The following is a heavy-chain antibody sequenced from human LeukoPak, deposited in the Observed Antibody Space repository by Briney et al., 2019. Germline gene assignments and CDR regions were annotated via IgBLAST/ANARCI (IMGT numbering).Heavy chain of an antibody. Sequence: PGGSLRLSCAASGFTVSSTCMGWVRQAPGKGLEWVSFFYSGGGSTYYAASVKGRFTISRDNSKSTLYLEMNSLRAEDTAMYYCARVASDSSGWYHFDHWGQGTLVTVSS. J-gene: IGHJ4*02. V-gene: IGHV3-53*01. CDR1: GFTVSSTC. D-gene: IGHD6-19*01. CDR3: ARVASDSSGWYHFDH. CDR2: FYSGGGST.